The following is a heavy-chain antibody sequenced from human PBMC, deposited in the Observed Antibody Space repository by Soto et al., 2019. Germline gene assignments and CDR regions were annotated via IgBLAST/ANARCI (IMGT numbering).Heavy chain of an antibody. CDR2: ILPVSAPP. Sequence: SVKVSCNASGVTLNNYAINWVRQAPGQGLEWMGGILPVSAPPDYAQKFQGSVSITADHSTSTVYMELSRLKSDDTAVYCCATDSNYDVSNSFWGQGTLVTVSS. CDR1: GVTLNNYA. CDR3: ATDSNYDVSNSF. J-gene: IGHJ4*02. D-gene: IGHD3-3*01. V-gene: IGHV1-69*13.